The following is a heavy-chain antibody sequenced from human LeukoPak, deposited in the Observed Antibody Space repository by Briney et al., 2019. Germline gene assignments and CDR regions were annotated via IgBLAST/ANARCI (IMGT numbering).Heavy chain of an antibody. D-gene: IGHD3-16*02. J-gene: IGHJ4*02. CDR2: INPNSGGT. V-gene: IGHV1-2*06. Sequence: GASVKVSCKASGYTFTGYYMHWVRQAPGQGLEWMGRINPNSGGTNYAQKFQGRVTMPRDTSISTAYMELSRLRSDDTAVYYCARDRDYVWGSYRRNPFDYWGQGTLVTVSS. CDR3: ARDRDYVWGSYRRNPFDY. CDR1: GYTFTGYY.